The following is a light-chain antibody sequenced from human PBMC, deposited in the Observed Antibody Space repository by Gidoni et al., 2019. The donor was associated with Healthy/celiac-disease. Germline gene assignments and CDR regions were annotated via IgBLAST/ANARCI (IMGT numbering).Light chain of an antibody. J-gene: IGKJ4*01. CDR2: DAS. CDR3: QQYDNLPPRLT. CDR1: QDISNY. V-gene: IGKV1-33*01. Sequence: DIQMTQSPSSLSASVGDRATITCQASQDISNYLNWYQQKPGKAPKLLIYDASNLETGVPSRFSGSGSGTDFTFTISSLQPEDIATYYCQQYDNLPPRLTFGGXTKVEIK.